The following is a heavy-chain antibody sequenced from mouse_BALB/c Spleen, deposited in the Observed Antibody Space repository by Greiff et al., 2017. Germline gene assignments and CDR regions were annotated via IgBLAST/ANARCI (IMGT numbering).Heavy chain of an antibody. V-gene: IGHV1S56*01. J-gene: IGHJ3*01. CDR2: IYPGNVNT. Sequence: QVQLKESGPELVKPGASVRISCKASGYTFTSYYIHWVKQRPGQGLEWIGWIYPGNVNTKYNEKFKGKATLTADKSSSTAYMQLSSLTSEDSAVYFCARLTLYGYDVWFAYWGQGTLVTVSA. CDR3: ARLTLYGYDVWFAY. D-gene: IGHD2-2*01. CDR1: GYTFTSYY.